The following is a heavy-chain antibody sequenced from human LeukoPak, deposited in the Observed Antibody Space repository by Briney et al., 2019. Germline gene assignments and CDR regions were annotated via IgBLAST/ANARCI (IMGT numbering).Heavy chain of an antibody. CDR3: ATNGYYCMDV. Sequence: PGGSLRLSCAASGFTFSSYSMNWVRQAPGKGLEWVSSISSSSRSYIYYADSVKGRFTISRDNAKNPLYLQMNSLRAEDTAVYYCATNGYYCMDVWGKGTTVTVSS. J-gene: IGHJ6*03. V-gene: IGHV3-21*01. CDR1: GFTFSSYS. CDR2: ISSSSRSYI. D-gene: IGHD2-8*01.